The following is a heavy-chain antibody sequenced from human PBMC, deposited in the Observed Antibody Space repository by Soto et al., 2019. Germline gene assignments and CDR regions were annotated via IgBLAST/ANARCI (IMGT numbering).Heavy chain of an antibody. CDR3: AGRKGGGE. V-gene: IGHV3-48*01. CDR2: ISSESETI. Sequence: EVQLVESGGGLVQPGGSLRLSCAASGFTFSAHTMNWVRQAPGKGLEWISYISSESETIYYADSVKGRFTISRDNAKNSLFLKKKGLRGEGTAVYYWAGRKGGGEWGQGTLVTVSS. J-gene: IGHJ4*02. CDR1: GFTFSAHT. D-gene: IGHD3-16*01.